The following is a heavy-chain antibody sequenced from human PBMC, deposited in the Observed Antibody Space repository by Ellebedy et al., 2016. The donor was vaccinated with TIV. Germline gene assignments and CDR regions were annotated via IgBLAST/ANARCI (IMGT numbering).Heavy chain of an antibody. J-gene: IGHJ5*02. V-gene: IGHV4-30-4*01. CDR2: INYSGWT. CDR1: GDSISSGDYF. CDR3: ARGPRYYGSERHTQNWFDP. Sequence: SETLSLXXTVSGDSISSGDYFWSWIRQPPGKGLEWIGYINYSGWTDYNPSLRSRVTISVDTSKNQFSIKLISVTAADTAVYYCARGPRYYGSERHTQNWFDPWGQGTLVTVSS. D-gene: IGHD3-10*01.